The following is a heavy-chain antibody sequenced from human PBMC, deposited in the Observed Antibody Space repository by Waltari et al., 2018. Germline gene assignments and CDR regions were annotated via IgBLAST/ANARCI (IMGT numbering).Heavy chain of an antibody. CDR3: AKPFYNWDDPLHS. V-gene: IGHV3-23*01. J-gene: IGHJ4*02. CDR2: ITVSDDT. CDR1: GTIFPNFA. Sequence: EVQLLESGGGLVQPGGSLRPSCAASGTIFPNFAINWVRLAPGTGLDWVAAITVSDDTFYADSVMGRFTVSRDTSKNTVYLQMNGLRAEDTAIYYCAKPFYNWDDPLHSWGQGTLVAVSS. D-gene: IGHD1-20*01.